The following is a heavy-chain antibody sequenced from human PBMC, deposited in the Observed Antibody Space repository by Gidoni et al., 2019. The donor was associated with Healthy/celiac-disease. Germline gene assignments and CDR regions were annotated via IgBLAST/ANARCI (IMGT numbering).Heavy chain of an antibody. D-gene: IGHD6-13*01. CDR3: AKDFLAAAGSFDY. CDR1: GFTFSSKA. Sequence: EVQLLQSGGGLVQPGGSLRLYCAASGFTFSSKAMSWVRQAPGKGLVWVSAISGSGGSTYYADSVKGRFTISRDNSKNTLYLQMNSLRAEDTAVYYCAKDFLAAAGSFDYWGQGTLVTVSS. CDR2: ISGSGGST. J-gene: IGHJ4*02. V-gene: IGHV3-23*01.